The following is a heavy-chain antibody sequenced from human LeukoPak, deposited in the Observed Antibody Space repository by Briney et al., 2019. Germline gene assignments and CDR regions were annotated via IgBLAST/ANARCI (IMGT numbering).Heavy chain of an antibody. CDR1: GFTFSNAW. V-gene: IGHV3-15*07. CDR2: IKSKTEGGTT. CDR3: TTDLRYYYDSSDY. D-gene: IGHD3-22*01. J-gene: IGHJ4*02. Sequence: GGSLRLSCAASGFTFSNAWMNWVRQAPGKGLEWVGRIKSKTEGGTTDYAAPVKGRFTISRDDSKNTLYLQMNSLKTEDTAVYYCTTDLRYYYDSSDYWGQGTLVTVSS.